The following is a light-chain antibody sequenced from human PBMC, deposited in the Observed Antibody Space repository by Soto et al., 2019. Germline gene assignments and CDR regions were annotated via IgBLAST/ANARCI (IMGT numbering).Light chain of an antibody. CDR3: HQRSNWPWT. CDR1: QSVSSSY. Sequence: EIVLTQSPGTLSLSPGERATLSCRASQSVSSSYLVWHQQKPGQAPRLLIYDASARATGIPGRFSGSGSGTDFTLTITSLEPEDFAVYYCHQRSNWPWTFGQGTKVAI. V-gene: IGKV3D-20*02. CDR2: DAS. J-gene: IGKJ1*01.